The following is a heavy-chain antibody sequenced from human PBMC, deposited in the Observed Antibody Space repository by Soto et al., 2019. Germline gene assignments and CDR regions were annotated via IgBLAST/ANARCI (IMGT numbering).Heavy chain of an antibody. CDR2: VNPESGNT. V-gene: IGHV1-8*01. D-gene: IGHD3-10*01. CDR1: GYTFTSSD. CDR3: ARGPPETSGV. Sequence: QVQLVQSGTEVKKPGASVRVSCKASGYTFTSSDINWVRQATGQGLEWMGWVNPESGNTGYAQKFQGRVSMTRNTSISTAYMELSSLRSEDTAVYYCARGPPETSGVWGQGTLVTVSS. J-gene: IGHJ4*02.